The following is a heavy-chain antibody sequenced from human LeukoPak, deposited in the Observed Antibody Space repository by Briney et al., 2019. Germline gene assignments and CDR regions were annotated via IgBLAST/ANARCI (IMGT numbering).Heavy chain of an antibody. CDR1: GYTFTGHY. Sequence: ASVKVSCKASGYTFTGHYMHWVRQAPGQGLEWMGWINPNSGGTNYAQKFQGRVTMTRDTSVSTAYMELSRLRSDDTAVYYCARGFVEMATIGPLYDAFDIWGQGTMVTVSS. V-gene: IGHV1-2*02. J-gene: IGHJ3*02. D-gene: IGHD5-24*01. CDR2: INPNSGGT. CDR3: ARGFVEMATIGPLYDAFDI.